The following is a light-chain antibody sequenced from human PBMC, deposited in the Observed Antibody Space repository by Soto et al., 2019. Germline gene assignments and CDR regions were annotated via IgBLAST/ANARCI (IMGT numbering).Light chain of an antibody. CDR1: SSNIGSNY. CDR3: AAWDDSLSGPLYV. Sequence: QSALTQPPSASGTPGQRVTISCSGSSSNIGSNYVYWYQQLPGTAPKLLIYRNNQRPSGVPDRFSGSKSCTSASLAISGLRSEDEADYNCAAWDDSLSGPLYVFLPGSKVT. CDR2: RNN. V-gene: IGLV1-47*01. J-gene: IGLJ1*01.